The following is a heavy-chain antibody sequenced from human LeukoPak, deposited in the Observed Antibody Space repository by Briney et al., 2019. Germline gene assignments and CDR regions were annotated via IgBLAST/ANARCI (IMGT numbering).Heavy chain of an antibody. CDR1: GFTFSKAW. CDR2: IKSKNDGGTA. V-gene: IGHV3-15*01. CDR3: TTGNWVFDY. Sequence: GGSLRLSCVASGFTFSKAWMSWVRQAPGKGLEWVGRIKSKNDGGTADYAAPVKGRFTISRDDSKNTLYLQMNSLKTEDTAVYYCTTGNWVFDYWGRGTLVTVCS. J-gene: IGHJ4*02. D-gene: IGHD7-27*01.